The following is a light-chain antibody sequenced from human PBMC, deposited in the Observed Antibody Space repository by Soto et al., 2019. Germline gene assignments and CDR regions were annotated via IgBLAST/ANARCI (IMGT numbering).Light chain of an antibody. V-gene: IGKV1-5*01. CDR3: QQYDSYSYT. Sequence: DIQMTQSPSTLSESVGDRVTITCRASQSISNWLAWYQQKPGKAPKLLISGASSLESGVPSRFSGSGSGTEFTLTISSLQPDDFATYYCQQYDSYSYTFGQGTKVDSK. J-gene: IGKJ2*01. CDR2: GAS. CDR1: QSISNW.